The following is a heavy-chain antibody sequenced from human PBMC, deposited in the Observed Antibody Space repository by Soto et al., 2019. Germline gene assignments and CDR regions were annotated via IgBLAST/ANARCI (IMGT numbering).Heavy chain of an antibody. CDR2: IYYSGST. CDR3: ARVLEVPVEQLVLPHHYYYYYMDV. CDR1: GGSISSYY. D-gene: IGHD6-6*01. Sequence: SETLSLTCTVSGGSISSYYWSWIRQPPGKGLEWIGYIYYSGSTNYNPSLKSRVTISVDTSKNQFSLKLSSVTAADTAVYYCARVLEVPVEQLVLPHHYYYYYMDVWGKGTTVTVSS. V-gene: IGHV4-59*01. J-gene: IGHJ6*03.